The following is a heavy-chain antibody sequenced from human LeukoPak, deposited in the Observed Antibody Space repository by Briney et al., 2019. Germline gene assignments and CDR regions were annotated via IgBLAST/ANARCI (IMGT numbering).Heavy chain of an antibody. D-gene: IGHD1-26*01. CDR1: GYTFTSYD. Sequence: ASVKVSCKASGYTFTSYDINWVRQATGQGLEWMGWMNPNSGNTGYAQEFQGRVTMTRNTSISTAYMELSSLRSEDTAVYYCARRKWELRNYYYYYYMDVWGKGTTVTVSS. CDR3: ARRKWELRNYYYYYYMDV. J-gene: IGHJ6*03. CDR2: MNPNSGNT. V-gene: IGHV1-8*01.